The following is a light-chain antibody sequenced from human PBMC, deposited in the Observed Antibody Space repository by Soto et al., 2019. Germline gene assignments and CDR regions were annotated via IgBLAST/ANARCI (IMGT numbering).Light chain of an antibody. J-gene: IGKJ2*01. CDR3: QQSNNWPYT. V-gene: IGKV3-15*01. CDR2: GAS. Sequence: EIVMTHATATLSVSPGERATLSCRASQSVRDNLAWYQQKPGQAHRLLIYGASTRANGIPARFSGSGSGTEFPLTINSLQSEDGALYFCQQSNNWPYTFGQGTKLEIK. CDR1: QSVRDN.